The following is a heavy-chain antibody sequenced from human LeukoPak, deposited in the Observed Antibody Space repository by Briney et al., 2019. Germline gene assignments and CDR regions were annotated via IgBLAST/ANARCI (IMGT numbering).Heavy chain of an antibody. Sequence: PSETLSLTCAVYGGSFSGYYWSWIRQHPGKGLEWIGYIYYSGSTYYNPSLKSRVTISVDTSKNQFSLKLSSVTAADTAVYYCASRMDSSGYYSLTYYYYGMDVWGQGTTVTVSS. D-gene: IGHD3-22*01. CDR2: IYYSGST. J-gene: IGHJ6*02. CDR3: ASRMDSSGYYSLTYYYYGMDV. CDR1: GGSFSGYY. V-gene: IGHV4-31*11.